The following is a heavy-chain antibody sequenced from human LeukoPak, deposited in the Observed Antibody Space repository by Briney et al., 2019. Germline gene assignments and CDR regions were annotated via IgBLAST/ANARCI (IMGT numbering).Heavy chain of an antibody. CDR1: GFTYDDFG. D-gene: IGHD3-16*02. V-gene: IGHV3-20*04. CDR2: INWNGGST. CDR3: ARDWFTRLGELSPDRAFDY. Sequence: GGSLRLSCAASGFTYDDFGMSWVRQVPGKGLEWVSGINWNGGSTGYVDSVKGRFTISRDNAKNSLYLQMNSLRAEDTALYYCARDWFTRLGELSPDRAFDYWGQGTLVTVSS. J-gene: IGHJ4*02.